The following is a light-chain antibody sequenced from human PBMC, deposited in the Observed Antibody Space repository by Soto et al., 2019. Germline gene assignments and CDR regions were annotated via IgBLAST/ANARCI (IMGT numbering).Light chain of an antibody. CDR2: AAS. CDR3: QQSYTTPWT. J-gene: IGKJ1*01. CDR1: QSITSY. Sequence: DIQMTQSPSSLSASVGDRVTITCRASQSITSYLNWYQQKPGKAPQLLIYAASSLQSGVPSRFSGSGSGKDFNLTISSRQPEDFATYFCQQSYTTPWTFCQGTKVEVK. V-gene: IGKV1-39*01.